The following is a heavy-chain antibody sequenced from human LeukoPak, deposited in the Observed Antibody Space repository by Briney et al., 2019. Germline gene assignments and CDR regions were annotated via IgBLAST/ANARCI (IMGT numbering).Heavy chain of an antibody. CDR1: GGTLSSYA. CDR2: IIPIFGTA. V-gene: IGHV1-69*06. J-gene: IGHJ4*02. CDR3: ARGGYRQQLVDY. Sequence: SVKVSCKASGGTLSSYAISWVRQAPGQGLEWMGRIIPIFGTANYAQKFQGRATITADKSTSTAYMELSSLRSEDTAVYYCARGGYRQQLVDYWGQGTLVTVSS. D-gene: IGHD6-13*01.